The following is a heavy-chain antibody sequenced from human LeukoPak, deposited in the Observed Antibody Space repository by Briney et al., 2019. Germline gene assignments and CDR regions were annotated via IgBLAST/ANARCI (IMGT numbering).Heavy chain of an antibody. CDR1: GASVTSGGFY. CDR2: IYYTGTT. D-gene: IGHD3-10*01. J-gene: IGHJ5*02. V-gene: IGHV4-39*01. Sequence: PSETLSLTCSVSGASVTSGGFYWGWLRQSPGKGLEWIATIYYTGTTYYDPSLKSRVTISIDTSKNQFSLNVRSVSAADTAVYYCAWHSGSGSLSRPFDPWGQGTLVTVTS. CDR3: AWHSGSGSLSRPFDP.